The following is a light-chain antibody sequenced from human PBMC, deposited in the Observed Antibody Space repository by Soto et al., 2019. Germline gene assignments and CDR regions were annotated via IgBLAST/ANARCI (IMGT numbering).Light chain of an antibody. V-gene: IGKV3-20*01. CDR1: QSVTSSY. CDR2: GAS. J-gene: IGKJ4*01. CDR3: QQYGSSPPLS. Sequence: IVLTQSPCTLSLSPGERATLSCRASQSVTSSYLAWYQQKLGQAPRLLIYGASTRATGIPDRFSGSGSGTDFTLTISRLEPEDFAVYYCQQYGSSPPLSFGGGTKVDIK.